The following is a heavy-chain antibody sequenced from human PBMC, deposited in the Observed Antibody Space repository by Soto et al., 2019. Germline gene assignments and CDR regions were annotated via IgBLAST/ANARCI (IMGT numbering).Heavy chain of an antibody. J-gene: IGHJ5*02. CDR2: IFYSGST. CDR3: ARHRARNWFDP. V-gene: IGHV4-39*01. CDR1: GGSISSSCSD. Sequence: PSETLSLTCLVSGGSISSSCSDWGWIRQPPGKGLEWIGSIFYSGSTYYNPSLKSRVTISVDTSKNQFSLKLSSVTAADTAVFYCARHRARNWFDPCGQATLATV. D-gene: IGHD6-6*01.